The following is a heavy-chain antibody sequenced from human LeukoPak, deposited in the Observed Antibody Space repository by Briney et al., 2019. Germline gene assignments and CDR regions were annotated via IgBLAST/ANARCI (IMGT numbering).Heavy chain of an antibody. V-gene: IGHV4-31*03. CDR3: ARARDYDSSGYFDY. D-gene: IGHD3-22*01. CDR1: GGSISSGGYY. CDR2: IYYSGST. J-gene: IGHJ4*02. Sequence: SETLSLTCTVSGGSISSGGYYWSWIRQHPGKGLEWIGCIYYSGSTYYNPSLKSRVTISVDTSRNQFSLKLSSVTAADTAVYYCARARDYDSSGYFDYWGQGTLVIVSS.